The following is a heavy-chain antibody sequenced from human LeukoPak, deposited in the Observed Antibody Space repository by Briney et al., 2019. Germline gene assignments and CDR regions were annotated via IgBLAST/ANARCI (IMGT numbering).Heavy chain of an antibody. CDR2: IKKDGSET. V-gene: IGHV3-7*05. CDR3: TGGAGWLTDY. D-gene: IGHD6-19*01. J-gene: IGHJ4*02. Sequence: GGSLRLSCTASGFSISSYWMNWVRQAPGKGGEWVANIKKDGSETKYVDSLKGRFTISRDNAKNSVYLQMNSLRAEDTAVYYCTGGAGWLTDYWGQGTLITVSS. CDR1: GFSISSYW.